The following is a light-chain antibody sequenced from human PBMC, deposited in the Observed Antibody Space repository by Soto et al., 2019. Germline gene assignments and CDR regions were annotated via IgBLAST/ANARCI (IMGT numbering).Light chain of an antibody. CDR1: QVISTS. CDR2: AAS. J-gene: IGKJ5*01. V-gene: IGKV1-9*01. CDR3: QQLFDSPIT. Sequence: DIQMTQSPSTLSASVGDRVTITCRASQVISTSLAWYQVKPGKAPKLLIYAASTLESGVPSRFSATVSGTEFSLTITSLQPEDFATYYCQQLFDSPITFGQGIRLEIK.